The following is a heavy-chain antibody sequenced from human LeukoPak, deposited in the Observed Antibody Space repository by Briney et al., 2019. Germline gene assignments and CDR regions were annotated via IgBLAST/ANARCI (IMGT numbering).Heavy chain of an antibody. CDR2: IYHSGTT. J-gene: IGHJ3*02. CDR3: ARDLYDSSGYYSGGAFDI. CDR1: GYSISSGYY. V-gene: IGHV4-38-2*02. D-gene: IGHD3-22*01. Sequence: SETLSLTCTVSGYSISSGYYWGWVRRPPGKGLEWIGTIYHSGTTYYSPSLKSRVTISVDTSKNQFSLKLSSVTAADTAVYYCARDLYDSSGYYSGGAFDIWGQGTMVTVSS.